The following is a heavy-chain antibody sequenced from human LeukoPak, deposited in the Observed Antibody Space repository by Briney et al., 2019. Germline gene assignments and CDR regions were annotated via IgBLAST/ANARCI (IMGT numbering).Heavy chain of an antibody. Sequence: GGSLRLSCAASGFTFSSYSMNWVRQAPGKGLEWVSSISSSSSYIYYTDSVKGRFIISRDNSKNTLYLQMNSLRTEDTAVYYCARDFGSGWNWFDPWGQGTLVTVSS. CDR1: GFTFSSYS. D-gene: IGHD6-19*01. CDR3: ARDFGSGWNWFDP. V-gene: IGHV3-21*01. CDR2: ISSSSSYI. J-gene: IGHJ5*02.